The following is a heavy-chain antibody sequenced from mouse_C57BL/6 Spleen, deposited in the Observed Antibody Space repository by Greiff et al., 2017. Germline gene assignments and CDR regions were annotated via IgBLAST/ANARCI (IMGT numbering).Heavy chain of an antibody. V-gene: IGHV1-55*01. CDR2: IYPGSGST. J-gene: IGHJ1*03. D-gene: IGHD2-5*01. CDR3: ARAGSNYHFDV. Sequence: QVQLQQPGAELVKPGASVKMSCQASGYTFTSYWIPWVKQRPGQGLEWIGDIYPGSGSTNYNEKFKSKATLTVDTSSSTAYMQLSSLTSEDSAVYYCARAGSNYHFDVWGTGTTVTVSS. CDR1: GYTFTSYW.